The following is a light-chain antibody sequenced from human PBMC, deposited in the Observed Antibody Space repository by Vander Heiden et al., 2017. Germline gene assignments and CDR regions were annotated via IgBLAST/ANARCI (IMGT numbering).Light chain of an antibody. CDR2: GAS. Sequence: EIVLTQSPGTLSLSPGERATLSCRDSQSISRTYLAWYQQKPGQAPRLLIYGASSRATGIPDRFSGSGSGTDFTLTISRLEPDDFAVFYCQQYSDSLRTFGQGTKVEIK. V-gene: IGKV3-20*01. CDR3: QQYSDSLRT. CDR1: QSISRTY. J-gene: IGKJ1*01.